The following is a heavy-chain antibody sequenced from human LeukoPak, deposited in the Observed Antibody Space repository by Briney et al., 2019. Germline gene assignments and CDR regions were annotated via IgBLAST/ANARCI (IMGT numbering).Heavy chain of an antibody. D-gene: IGHD6-13*01. J-gene: IGHJ4*02. V-gene: IGHV4-59*01. CDR3: ARGVTIAAAVEFDY. Sequence: SETLSLTCTVSGGSISSYYWSWIRQPPGKGLEWIGYIYYSGRTNYTPSLKSRVTISVDTSKNQFSLKLSSVTAADTAVYYCARGVTIAAAVEFDYWGQGTLVTVSS. CDR2: IYYSGRT. CDR1: GGSISSYY.